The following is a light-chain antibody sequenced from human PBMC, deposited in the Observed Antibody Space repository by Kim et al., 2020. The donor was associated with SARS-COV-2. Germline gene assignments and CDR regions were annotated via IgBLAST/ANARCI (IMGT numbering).Light chain of an antibody. CDR2: EDN. J-gene: IGLJ3*02. Sequence: KTVTIPCTRSSGSIASNYVQWYQQRPGSSPTTVIYEDNQRPSGVPDRFSGSIDSSSNSASLTISGLKTEDEADYYCQSYDSSNPWVFGGGTKVTVL. V-gene: IGLV6-57*01. CDR1: SGSIASNY. CDR3: QSYDSSNPWV.